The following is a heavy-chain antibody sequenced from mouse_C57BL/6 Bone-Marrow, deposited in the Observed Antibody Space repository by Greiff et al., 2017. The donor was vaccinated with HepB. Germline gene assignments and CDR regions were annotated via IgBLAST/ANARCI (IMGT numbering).Heavy chain of an antibody. CDR1: GYTFTSYW. J-gene: IGHJ2*01. CDR2: IDPSDSET. CDR3: ARLGGETTVVAPYFDY. D-gene: IGHD1-1*01. V-gene: IGHV1-52*01. Sequence: VQLQQPGAELVRPGSSVKLSCKASGYTFTSYWMHWVKQRPIQGLEWIGNIDPSDSETHYNQKFKDKATLTVDKSSSTAYMQLSSLTSEDSAVYYCARLGGETTVVAPYFDYWGQGTTLTVSS.